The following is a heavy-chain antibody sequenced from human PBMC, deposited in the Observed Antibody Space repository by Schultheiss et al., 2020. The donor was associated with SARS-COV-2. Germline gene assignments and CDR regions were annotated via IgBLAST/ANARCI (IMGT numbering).Heavy chain of an antibody. D-gene: IGHD6-13*01. CDR1: GGSISSYY. CDR3: AKDSIAAAGYNYYYYGMDV. Sequence: SETLSLTCTVSGGSISSYYWSWIRQPPGKGLEWIGYIYYSGSTNYNPSLKSRVTISVDTSKNQFSLKLSSVTAADTALYYCAKDSIAAAGYNYYYYGMDVWGQGTTVTVSS. V-gene: IGHV4-59*01. CDR2: IYYSGST. J-gene: IGHJ6*02.